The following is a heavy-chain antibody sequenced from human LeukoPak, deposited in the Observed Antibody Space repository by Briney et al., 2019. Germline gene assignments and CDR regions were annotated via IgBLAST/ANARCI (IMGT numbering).Heavy chain of an antibody. D-gene: IGHD3-22*01. CDR1: GFTFSSYW. CDR2: IKQDGSEK. Sequence: GGSLRLSCAASGFTFSSYWMSWVRRAPGKGLEWVANIKQDGSEKYYVDSVKGRFTISRDNAKNSLYLQMNSLRAEDTAVYYCARDLEYYYDSSGLDYGAFDIWGQGTMVTVSS. J-gene: IGHJ3*02. V-gene: IGHV3-7*01. CDR3: ARDLEYYYDSSGLDYGAFDI.